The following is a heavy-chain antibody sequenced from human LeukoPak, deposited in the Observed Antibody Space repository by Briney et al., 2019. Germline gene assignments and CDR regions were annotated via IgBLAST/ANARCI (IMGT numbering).Heavy chain of an antibody. CDR2: ISGSGGST. CDR1: GFTFSSYA. Sequence: GGSLRLSCAASGFTFSSYAMSWVRQAPGKGPEWVSAISGSGGSTYYADSVKGRFTISRDNSKNTLYLQMNSLRAEDTAVYYCAKDDTMFYYFDYWGQGTLVTVSS. D-gene: IGHD3-10*02. J-gene: IGHJ4*02. V-gene: IGHV3-23*01. CDR3: AKDDTMFYYFDY.